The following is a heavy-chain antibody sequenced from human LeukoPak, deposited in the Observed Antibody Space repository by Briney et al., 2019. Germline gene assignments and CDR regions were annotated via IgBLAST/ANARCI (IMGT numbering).Heavy chain of an antibody. CDR1: GFTFGDYA. CDR2: IRSKAYGGTT. V-gene: IGHV3-49*04. Sequence: PGGSLRLSCTASGFTFGDYAMSWVRQAPGKGLEWVGFIRSKAYGGTTEYAASVKGRFTISRDDSKSIAYLQMNSLKTEDTAVYYCTRDRLMATGTPSFDYWGQGTLVTVSS. D-gene: IGHD1-1*01. J-gene: IGHJ4*02. CDR3: TRDRLMATGTPSFDY.